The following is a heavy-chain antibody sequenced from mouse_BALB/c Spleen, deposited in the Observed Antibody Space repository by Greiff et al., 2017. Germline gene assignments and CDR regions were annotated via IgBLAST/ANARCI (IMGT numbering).Heavy chain of an antibody. CDR2: IYPGGGYT. J-gene: IGHJ4*01. CDR1: GYTFTNYW. D-gene: IGHD2-4*01. Sequence: VQLQQSGAELVRPGTSVKISCKASGYTFTNYWLGWVKQRPGHGLEWIGDIYPGGGYTNYNEKFKGKATLTADTSSSTAYMQLSSLTSEDSAVYFCAGERDDYGDYYAMDYWGQGTSVTVSS. CDR3: AGERDDYGDYYAMDY. V-gene: IGHV1-63*02.